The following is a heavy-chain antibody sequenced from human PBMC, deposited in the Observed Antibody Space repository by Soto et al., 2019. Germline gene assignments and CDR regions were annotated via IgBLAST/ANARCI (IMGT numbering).Heavy chain of an antibody. D-gene: IGHD2-2*01. CDR1: GYTSADFG. J-gene: IGHJ5*01. V-gene: IGHV1-18*04. Sequence: QVQLMQSGTEVKKPGASVTVSCKASGYTSADFGISWVRQAPGQGLEWMGWVSGNNGASNPAPKVQGRITMTLDTSPGVSYMDLRSLRSDDTSIYYCVRDQKYFRVNGNWFDSWGQGTLVSVSS. CDR3: VRDQKYFRVNGNWFDS. CDR2: VSGNNGAS.